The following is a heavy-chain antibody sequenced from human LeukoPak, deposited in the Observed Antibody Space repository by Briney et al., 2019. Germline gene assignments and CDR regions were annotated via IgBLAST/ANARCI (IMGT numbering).Heavy chain of an antibody. V-gene: IGHV4-39*01. D-gene: IGHD3-9*01. J-gene: IGHJ5*01. CDR3: ANSYGLLSGYSVFDS. CDR1: GCSINNRNHY. CDR2: MHIGGTT. Sequence: SETLSLTCTVSGCSINNRNHYWGWIRQPPGKGLEWIGSMHIGGTTYQNPSLKSRLTISVDTSKNQFSLKVTSATAADTVVYYCANSYGLLSGYSVFDSWGEGTLVTVSS.